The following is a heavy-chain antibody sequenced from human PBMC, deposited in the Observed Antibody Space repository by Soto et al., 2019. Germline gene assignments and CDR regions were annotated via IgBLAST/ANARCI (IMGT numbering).Heavy chain of an antibody. CDR3: VRNNVRYYPDY. D-gene: IGHD2-8*01. CDR2: SRNKAKRYTT. J-gene: IGHJ4*02. V-gene: IGHV3-72*01. CDR1: GFTLSDHY. Sequence: GGSLRLSCRGSGFTLSDHYVDWVRQAPGKGLEWVGRSRNKAKRYTTEYAASVKGRFTISRDDSEISLSLQMNSLQTEDTAVYYCVRNNVRYYPDYWGQGTLVTVSS.